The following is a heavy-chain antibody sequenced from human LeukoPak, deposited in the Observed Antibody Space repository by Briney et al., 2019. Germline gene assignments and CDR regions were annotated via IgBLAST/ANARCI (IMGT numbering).Heavy chain of an antibody. CDR2: INAGNGNT. J-gene: IGHJ4*02. CDR1: GYTFTSYA. D-gene: IGHD2-15*01. V-gene: IGHV1-3*01. CDR3: ARGLALGVVVAAWHY. Sequence: ASVKVSCKASGYTFTSYAMQWVRQAPGQRLEWMGWINAGNGNTKYSQKFQGRVTITRDTSASTAYMELSSLRSEDTAVYYCARGLALGVVVAAWHYWGQGTLVTVSS.